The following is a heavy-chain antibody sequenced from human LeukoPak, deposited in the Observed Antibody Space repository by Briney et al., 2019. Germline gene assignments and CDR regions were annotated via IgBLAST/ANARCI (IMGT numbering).Heavy chain of an antibody. CDR1: GFTFDDYA. J-gene: IGHJ6*03. CDR3: AKDIGYSGYVGYYYYMDV. V-gene: IGHV3-43D*04. Sequence: GSLRLSCAASGFTFDDYAMHWVRQAPGKGLEWVSLISWDGGSTYYADSVKGRFTISRDNSKNSLYLQMNSLRAEDTALYYCAKDIGYSGYVGYYYYMDVWGKGTTVTVSS. D-gene: IGHD5-12*01. CDR2: ISWDGGST.